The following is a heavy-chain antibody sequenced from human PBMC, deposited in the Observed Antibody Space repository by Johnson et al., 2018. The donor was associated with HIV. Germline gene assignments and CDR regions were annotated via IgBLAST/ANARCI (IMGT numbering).Heavy chain of an antibody. Sequence: VQLVESGGGVVQPGGSLRLSCAASGFTFSSYDMHWVRQATGKGLEWVSAIGTAGDTYYPGSVKGRFTISRENAKNSLYLQMDSLRAEDTAVYYCARGDPPNVFDIWGQGTMVTVSS. CDR3: ARGDPPNVFDI. CDR2: IGTAGDT. CDR1: GFTFSSYD. V-gene: IGHV3-13*01. J-gene: IGHJ3*02.